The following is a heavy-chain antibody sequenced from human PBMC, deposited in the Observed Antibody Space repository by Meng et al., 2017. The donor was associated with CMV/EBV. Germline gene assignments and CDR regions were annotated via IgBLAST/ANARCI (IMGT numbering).Heavy chain of an antibody. CDR2: ISSSSSYI. Sequence: GGSLRLSCAASGFTFSSYSMNWVRQAPGKGLEWVSSISSSSSYIYYADSVKGRFTISRDNAKNSLYLQMNSLRAEDTAVYYCARDLNDAWELRRYYYGMDVWGQGTTVTVSS. D-gene: IGHD1-26*01. CDR1: GFTFSSYS. CDR3: ARDLNDAWELRRYYYGMDV. J-gene: IGHJ6*02. V-gene: IGHV3-21*01.